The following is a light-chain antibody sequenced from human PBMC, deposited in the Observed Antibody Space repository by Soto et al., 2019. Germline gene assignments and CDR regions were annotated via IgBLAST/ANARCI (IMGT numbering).Light chain of an antibody. CDR3: SSYTSSSTYG. J-gene: IGLJ1*01. CDR2: EVS. CDR1: SSDDGTYNY. Sequence: QSALTQPASVSGSPGQSITISCTGTSSDDGTYNYVSWYQLHPGKAPKLMVYEVSNRPSGVSNRFSGSKSGNTASLTISGLQAEDEADYHCSSYTSSSTYGFGTGTKLTVL. V-gene: IGLV2-14*01.